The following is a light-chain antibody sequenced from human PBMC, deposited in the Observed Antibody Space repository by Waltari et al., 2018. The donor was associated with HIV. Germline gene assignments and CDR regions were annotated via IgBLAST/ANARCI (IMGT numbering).Light chain of an antibody. CDR2: KDT. J-gene: IGLJ1*01. CDR3: HSADGSATYV. V-gene: IGLV3-25*03. CDR1: ALPKPY. Sequence: SYELTQPPSVSVSPGQTARITCPGDALPKPYVYWYQQKPGQAPVLRIYKDTERPSGIPERFAGSSSGTTVTLTISGVQAEDEADYYCHSADGSATYVFGTGTKVTVL.